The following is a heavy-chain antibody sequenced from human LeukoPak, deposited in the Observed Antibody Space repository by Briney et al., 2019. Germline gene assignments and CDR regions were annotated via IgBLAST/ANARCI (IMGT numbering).Heavy chain of an antibody. CDR1: GFTFSDYY. Sequence: GGSLRLSCAASGFTFSDYYMSWIRQAPGKGLEGVSYISSSGSTIYYADSVKGRFTISRDNAKNSLYVQMNSLRAEDTAVYYCARGMSVYYYGSGSSYGMDVWGQGTTVTVSS. CDR2: ISSSGSTI. CDR3: ARGMSVYYYGSGSSYGMDV. D-gene: IGHD3-10*01. J-gene: IGHJ6*02. V-gene: IGHV3-11*01.